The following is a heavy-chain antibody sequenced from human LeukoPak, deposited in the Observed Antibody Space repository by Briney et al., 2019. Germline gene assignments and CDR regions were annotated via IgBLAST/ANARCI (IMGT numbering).Heavy chain of an antibody. CDR1: GFKFDDSA. CDR2: ISWNSDSL. CDR3: AKDIGGSIWYYFDS. D-gene: IGHD6-13*01. V-gene: IGHV3-9*01. J-gene: IGHJ4*02. Sequence: PGGSLRLSCAASGFKFDDSAMHWVRQPPGKGLEWVSGISWNSDSLGYADSVKGRFTISRDNAKKSLYLQMNSLRPEDTALYYCAKDIGGSIWYYFDSWGQGVLVTVSS.